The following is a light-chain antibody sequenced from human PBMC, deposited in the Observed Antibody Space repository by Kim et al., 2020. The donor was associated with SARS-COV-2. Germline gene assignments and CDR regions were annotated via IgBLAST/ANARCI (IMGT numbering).Light chain of an antibody. CDR2: DVT. Sequence: QSTNSSCTVTGSDVGNYNYVFCYQHPRDEAPKLMIYDVTRRPSGVPDRFSGSKSGNTASLTISGLQAEDEADYYCFSYAGSNTYVFGSGTKVTVL. V-gene: IGLV2-11*01. CDR3: FSYAGSNTYV. J-gene: IGLJ1*01. CDR1: GSDVGNYNY.